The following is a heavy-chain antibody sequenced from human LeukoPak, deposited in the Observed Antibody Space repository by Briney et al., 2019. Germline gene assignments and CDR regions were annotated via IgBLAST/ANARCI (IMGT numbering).Heavy chain of an antibody. CDR1: GGTFSSYA. J-gene: IGHJ6*02. Sequence: SVKVSCKASGGTFSSYAISWVRQAPGQGLEWMGGIIPIFGIANYAQKFQGRVTITADKSTSTAYMELSSLRSEDTAVYYCARSMVRGVGYGYYYGMDVWGQGTTVTVSS. CDR2: IIPIFGIA. CDR3: ARSMVRGVGYGYYYGMDV. D-gene: IGHD3-10*01. V-gene: IGHV1-69*10.